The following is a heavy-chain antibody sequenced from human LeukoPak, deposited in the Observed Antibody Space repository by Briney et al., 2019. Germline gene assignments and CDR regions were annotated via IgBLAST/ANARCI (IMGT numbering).Heavy chain of an antibody. V-gene: IGHV3-15*01. CDR2: IKSKTDGGTT. J-gene: IGHJ5*02. CDR3: ARGRWSTVTTNWFDP. CDR1: GFTFSNAW. D-gene: IGHD4-17*01. Sequence: GGSLRLSCAASGFTFSNAWMSWVCQAPGKGLEWVGRIKSKTDGGTTDYAAPVKGRFTISRDNAKNSLYLQMNSLRAEDTAVYYCARGRWSTVTTNWFDPWGQGTLVTVSS.